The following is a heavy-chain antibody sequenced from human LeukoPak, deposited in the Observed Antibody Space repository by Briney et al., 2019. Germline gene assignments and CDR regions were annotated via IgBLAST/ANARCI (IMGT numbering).Heavy chain of an antibody. CDR2: IYYSGST. V-gene: IGHV4-59*01. D-gene: IGHD2-15*01. Sequence: PSETLSLTCTVPGGSISSYYWSWIRQPPGKGLEWIGYIYYSGSTNYNASLTNRVTISVDTSKNQFPLKLSSVTAADTAVYYCAREVGYCSGGSCYSYFDYWGQGTLVTVSS. CDR3: AREVGYCSGGSCYSYFDY. CDR1: GGSISSYY. J-gene: IGHJ4*02.